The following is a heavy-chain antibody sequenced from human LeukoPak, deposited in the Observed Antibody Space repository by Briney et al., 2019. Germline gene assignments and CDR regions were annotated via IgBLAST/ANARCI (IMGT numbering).Heavy chain of an antibody. V-gene: IGHV3-48*02. J-gene: IGHJ6*02. CDR1: GFAFSSHN. D-gene: IGHD3-22*01. Sequence: TGGSLRLSCAASGFAFSSHNMNWVRQAPGKGLEWISYIGSSGSPTHYADSVGGRFTISRDNAKNSLYLQMNSLRDEDTAVYFCARRPYSDTSGRLSDVWGQGTTVTVSS. CDR3: ARRPYSDTSGRLSDV. CDR2: IGSSGSPT.